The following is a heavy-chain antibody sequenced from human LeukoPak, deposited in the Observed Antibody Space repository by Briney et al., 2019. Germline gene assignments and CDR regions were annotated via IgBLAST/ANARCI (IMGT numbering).Heavy chain of an antibody. CDR3: AKSPPPPYCSGGSCPYYFDY. Sequence: ASVKVSCKASGYTFTSYDINWVRQATGQGLEWMGWMNPNSGNTGYAQKFQDRVMMTRNTSISTAYMELSSLRSEDTAVYYCAKSPPPPYCSGGSCPYYFDYWGQGTLVTVSS. J-gene: IGHJ4*02. D-gene: IGHD2-15*01. CDR1: GYTFTSYD. V-gene: IGHV1-8*01. CDR2: MNPNSGNT.